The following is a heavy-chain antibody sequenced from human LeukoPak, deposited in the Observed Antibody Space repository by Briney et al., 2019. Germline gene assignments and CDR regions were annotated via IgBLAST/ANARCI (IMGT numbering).Heavy chain of an antibody. CDR1: GYTFTGYY. CDR3: ARGKLERPNWFDP. CDR2: INPNSGGT. Sequence: GASVKVSCKASGYTFTGYYMHWVRQAPGQGLEWMGWINPNSGGTNYAQKFRGWVTMTRDTSISTAYMELSRLRSDDTAVYYCARGKLERPNWFDPWGQGTLVTVSS. V-gene: IGHV1-2*04. D-gene: IGHD1-1*01. J-gene: IGHJ5*02.